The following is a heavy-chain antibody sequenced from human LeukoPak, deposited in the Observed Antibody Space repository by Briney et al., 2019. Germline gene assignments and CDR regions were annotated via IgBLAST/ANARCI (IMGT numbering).Heavy chain of an antibody. Sequence: PGESLKISCKGSGYSFTSYWIGWVRQMPGKGLEWMGIIYPGDSDTRYSPSFQGQVTISADKSISTAYLQWSSLKASDTAMYYCARHGNPYYYDSSGYWPSPTDYWGQGTLVTVSS. CDR2: IYPGDSDT. D-gene: IGHD3-22*01. V-gene: IGHV5-51*01. CDR3: ARHGNPYYYDSSGYWPSPTDY. CDR1: GYSFTSYW. J-gene: IGHJ4*02.